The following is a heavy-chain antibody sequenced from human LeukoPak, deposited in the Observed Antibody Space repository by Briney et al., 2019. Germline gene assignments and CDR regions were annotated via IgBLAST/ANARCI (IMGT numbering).Heavy chain of an antibody. CDR2: ISYDGSNK. Sequence: GGSLRLSCAASGFTFSSYGMHWVRQAPGKGLEWVAVISYDGSNKYYADSVKGRFTISRDNSKNTLYLQMNSLRVEDTAVYYCAKDVPRYDYGGNGLEYWGQGTLVTVSS. D-gene: IGHD4-23*01. CDR1: GFTFSSYG. J-gene: IGHJ4*02. V-gene: IGHV3-30*18. CDR3: AKDVPRYDYGGNGLEY.